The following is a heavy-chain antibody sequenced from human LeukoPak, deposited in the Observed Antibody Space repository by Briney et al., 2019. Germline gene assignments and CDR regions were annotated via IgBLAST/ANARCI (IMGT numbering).Heavy chain of an antibody. V-gene: IGHV1-18*01. D-gene: IGHD1-26*01. CDR2: ITVYNNKT. CDR1: GYSFSAYT. Sequence: ASVKVSCKASGYSFSAYTVSWVRQAPGQGLEWMALITVYNNKTDYAQKFEGRVTVTTDTSTSTAYMELRSLRSDDTAVYYCARDRYSGSSPSLYWGQGTLVTVSS. J-gene: IGHJ4*02. CDR3: ARDRYSGSSPSLY.